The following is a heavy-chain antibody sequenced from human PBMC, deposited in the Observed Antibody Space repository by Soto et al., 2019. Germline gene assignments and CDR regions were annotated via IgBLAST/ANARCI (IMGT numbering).Heavy chain of an antibody. CDR3: AKDHRRHYDFWSGLMDY. CDR1: GFSFSSYA. Sequence: GGSLRLSCAASGFSFSSYAMSWVRQAPGKGLEWVSAISGTGGSTYYADSVKGRFTISRDSSKNTLYLLMNSLRTEDTAVYYCAKDHRRHYDFWSGLMDYWGQGTLVTVSS. D-gene: IGHD3-3*01. J-gene: IGHJ4*02. CDR2: ISGTGGST. V-gene: IGHV3-23*01.